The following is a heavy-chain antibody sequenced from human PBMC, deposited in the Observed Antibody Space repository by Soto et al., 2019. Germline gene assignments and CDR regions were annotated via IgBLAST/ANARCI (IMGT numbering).Heavy chain of an antibody. CDR3: ARDIESVTAKHFFYYYAMDV. D-gene: IGHD2-8*01. J-gene: IGHJ6*02. V-gene: IGHV1-18*01. CDR2: VSANNGHT. CDR1: CFTFRDYG. Sequence: SGKVWCKAACFTFRDYGLNWVRQAPGQGLEWMGWVSANNGHTNYAQNLQGRVSMTTDTSTSTAYMELRGLTFDDTAVYYCARDIESVTAKHFFYYYAMDVWGQGTTVSVSS.